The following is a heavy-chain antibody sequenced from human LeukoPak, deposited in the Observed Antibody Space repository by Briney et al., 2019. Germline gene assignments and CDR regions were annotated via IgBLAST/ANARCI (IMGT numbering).Heavy chain of an antibody. Sequence: SETLSLTRTVSSGSIRRYFWSWTRQLQGKGLELIGHIYSCVSTTYTPSLQGRVSISLDTSKNQFSLKLSSVTAADTAVYYCARHYDSGSYPLYFWGQGTLVTVSS. CDR1: SGSIRRYF. CDR2: IYSCVST. J-gene: IGHJ4*02. CDR3: ARHYDSGSYPLYF. V-gene: IGHV4-59*08. D-gene: IGHD3-10*01.